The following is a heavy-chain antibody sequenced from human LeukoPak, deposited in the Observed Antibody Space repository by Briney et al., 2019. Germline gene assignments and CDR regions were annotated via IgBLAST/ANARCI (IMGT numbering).Heavy chain of an antibody. CDR3: ARAPYQYCSGGSCPPNYYYYSMDV. V-gene: IGHV1-8*01. CDR2: INPNSGNT. Sequence: ASVKVSCKASGYIFTSYEINGVRQATGQGLEWMGWINPNSGNTGDAPKFQGRVTMTRNTSIRTAYMELSSLRSEDTAVYYCARAPYQYCSGGSCPPNYYYYSMDVWGKGTTVTISS. D-gene: IGHD2-15*01. J-gene: IGHJ6*03. CDR1: GYIFTSYE.